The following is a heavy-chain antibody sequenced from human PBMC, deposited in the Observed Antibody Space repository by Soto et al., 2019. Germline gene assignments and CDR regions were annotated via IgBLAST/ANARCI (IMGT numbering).Heavy chain of an antibody. CDR2: ISGSGGST. D-gene: IGHD3-10*01. J-gene: IGHJ6*04. V-gene: IGHV3-23*01. CDR1: GFTFSRYA. CDR3: AKDCTMRMVRGVISLYV. Sequence: GGSLRLSCAASGFTFSRYAMSWVRQAPGKGLEWVSAISGSGGSTYYADSVKGRFTISRDNSKNTLYLQMNSLRAEDTAVYYCAKDCTMRMVRGVISLYVWGKGTTVTVSS.